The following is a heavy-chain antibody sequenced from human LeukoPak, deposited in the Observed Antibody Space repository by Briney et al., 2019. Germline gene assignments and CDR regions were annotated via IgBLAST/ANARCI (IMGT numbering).Heavy chain of an antibody. Sequence: SETLSLTCTVSGYSISSGYYWGWIRQPPGKGLEWIGSIYYSGSTYYNPSLKSRVTISVDTSKNQFSLKLSSVTAADTAVYYCARVGDCSSTSCYLDYWGQGTLVTVSS. CDR2: IYYSGST. J-gene: IGHJ4*02. CDR3: ARVGDCSSTSCYLDY. D-gene: IGHD2-2*01. CDR1: GYSISSGYY. V-gene: IGHV4-38-2*02.